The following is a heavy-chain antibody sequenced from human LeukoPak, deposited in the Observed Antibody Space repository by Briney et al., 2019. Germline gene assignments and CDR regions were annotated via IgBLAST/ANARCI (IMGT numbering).Heavy chain of an antibody. CDR1: GYTLTELS. CDR3: ATGMVTHPDAFDI. CDR2: FDPEDGET. Sequence: ASVEVSCKVSGYTLTELSMHWVRQAPGKGLEWMGGFDPEDGETIYAQKFQGRVTMTEGTSTDTAYMELSSLRSEDTAVYYCATGMVTHPDAFDIWGQGTMVTVSS. D-gene: IGHD2-21*02. J-gene: IGHJ3*02. V-gene: IGHV1-24*01.